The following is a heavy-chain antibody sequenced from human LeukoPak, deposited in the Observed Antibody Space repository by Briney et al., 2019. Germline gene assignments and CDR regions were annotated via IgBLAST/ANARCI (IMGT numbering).Heavy chain of an antibody. CDR3: ARESGSYLWRSWLNP. CDR1: GGSFSGYY. CDR2: INHSGST. D-gene: IGHD3-16*01. J-gene: IGHJ5*02. V-gene: IGHV4-34*01. Sequence: SETLSLTCAVYGGSFSGYYWSWIRQPPGKGLEWIGEINHSGSTNYNPSLKSRVTISVDTSKNQFSLKLNSVTAADTAVYYCARESGSYLWRSWLNPWGQGTLVTVSS.